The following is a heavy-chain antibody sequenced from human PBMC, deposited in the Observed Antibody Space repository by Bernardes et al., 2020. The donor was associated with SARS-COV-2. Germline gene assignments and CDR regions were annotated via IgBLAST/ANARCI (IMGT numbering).Heavy chain of an antibody. CDR2: ISGSGGST. CDR1: GFTFSSYA. J-gene: IGHJ5*02. V-gene: IGHV3-23*01. D-gene: IGHD3-3*01. Sequence: GGSLRLSCAASGFTFSSYAMSWVRQAPGKGLEWVSAISGSGGSTYYADSVKGRFTISRDNSKNTLYLQMNSLRAEDTAVYYCAKSGITIFGVVTPRWFDPWGQGTLVTVSS. CDR3: AKSGITIFGVVTPRWFDP.